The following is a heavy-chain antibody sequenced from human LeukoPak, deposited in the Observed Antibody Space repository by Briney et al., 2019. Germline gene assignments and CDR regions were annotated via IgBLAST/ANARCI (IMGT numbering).Heavy chain of an antibody. Sequence: ASVKVSCEASGYTFTSYDINWVRQATGQGLEWMGWMNPNSGNTGYAQKFQGRVTMTRNTSISTAYMELSSLRSEDTAVYYCARDLGYSSSWPHWYFGLWGRGTLVTVSS. V-gene: IGHV1-8*01. CDR3: ARDLGYSSSWPHWYFGL. CDR1: GYTFTSYD. D-gene: IGHD6-13*01. J-gene: IGHJ2*01. CDR2: MNPNSGNT.